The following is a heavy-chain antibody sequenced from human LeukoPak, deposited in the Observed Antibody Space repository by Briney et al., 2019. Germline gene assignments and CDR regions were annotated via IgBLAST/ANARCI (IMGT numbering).Heavy chain of an antibody. J-gene: IGHJ6*02. CDR3: ATWAFYHGLDV. D-gene: IGHD1-26*01. CDR2: ISADGTT. V-gene: IGHV3-43*02. Sequence: GGCLRLSRTASRFNFDKYAMHWVRQRPGGGLEWVAVISADGTTDHADSVKGRFTVSRDKSKESLFLQMSSLRDEDTALYYCATWAFYHGLDVWGQGTTVTVSS. CDR1: RFNFDKYA.